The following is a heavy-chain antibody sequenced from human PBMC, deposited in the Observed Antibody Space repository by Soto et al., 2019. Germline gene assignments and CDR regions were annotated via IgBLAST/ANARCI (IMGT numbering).Heavy chain of an antibody. CDR1: GGSISSYY. Sequence: PSETLSLTCTVSGGSISSYYWSWIRQPPGKGLEWIGYIYYSGSTNYNPSLKSRVTISVDTSKNQFSLKLSSVTAADTAVYYCARVGLRYFDWPNYFDYWGQGTLVTVS. CDR3: ARVGLRYFDWPNYFDY. CDR2: IYYSGST. J-gene: IGHJ4*02. D-gene: IGHD3-9*01. V-gene: IGHV4-59*01.